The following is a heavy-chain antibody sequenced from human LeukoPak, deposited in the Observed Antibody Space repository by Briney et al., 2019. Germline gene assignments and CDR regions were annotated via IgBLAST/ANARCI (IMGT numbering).Heavy chain of an antibody. CDR3: ARQLGVPDAFDI. CDR2: IYHSGST. V-gene: IGHV4-38-2*01. D-gene: IGHD6-13*01. J-gene: IGHJ3*02. Sequence: SETLSLTCAVSGYSISSGYYWGWIRQPPGKGLEWIGSIYHSGSTYYNPSLKSRVTISVDTSKNQFSLKLSSVTAADTAVYYCARQLGVPDAFDIXGQGXXVTV. CDR1: GYSISSGYY.